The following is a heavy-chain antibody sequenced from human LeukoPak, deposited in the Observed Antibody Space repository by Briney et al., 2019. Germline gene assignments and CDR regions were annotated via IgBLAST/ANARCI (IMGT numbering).Heavy chain of an antibody. J-gene: IGHJ4*02. CDR2: IDPSDSYT. CDR1: GYSFTSYW. CDR3: ARHDYGDLPFFDY. Sequence: GESLKISCKGSGYSFTSYWISWVRQMPGKGLEWMGRIDPSDSYTNYGPSFQGHVTISADKSISTAYLQWSSLKASDTAMYYCARHDYGDLPFFDYWGQGTLVTVSS. D-gene: IGHD4-17*01. V-gene: IGHV5-10-1*01.